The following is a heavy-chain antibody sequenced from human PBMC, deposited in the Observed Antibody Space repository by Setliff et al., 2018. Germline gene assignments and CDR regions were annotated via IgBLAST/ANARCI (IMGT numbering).Heavy chain of an antibody. CDR2: INPKSGGA. CDR3: ARGGIYNYVSSAYFDL. D-gene: IGHD3-22*01. CDR1: GYTFSDYY. J-gene: IGHJ3*01. V-gene: IGHV1-2*02. Sequence: ASVKVSCKASGYTFSDYYMYWVRQAPGQGLEWMGWINPKSGGAHYAQKFRGRVTMSRETSISTDYMVLSRLTSDDTAVYYCARGGIYNYVSSAYFDLWGQGSMVTVSS.